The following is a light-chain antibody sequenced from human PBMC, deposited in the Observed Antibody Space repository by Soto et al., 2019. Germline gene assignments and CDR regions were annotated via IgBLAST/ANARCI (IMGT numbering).Light chain of an antibody. CDR3: SSYATTNRRV. CDR2: EVT. Sequence: QSVLTQPAAVSGSPGQSITISCTGTSDNVGRFYFVSWYQQHPGKAPTLLIYEVTKRPSGVSDRFSGSKSGNTASLTISGLQTEDEADYYCSSYATTNRRVFGTGTKLTVL. V-gene: IGLV2-14*01. CDR1: SDNVGRFYF. J-gene: IGLJ1*01.